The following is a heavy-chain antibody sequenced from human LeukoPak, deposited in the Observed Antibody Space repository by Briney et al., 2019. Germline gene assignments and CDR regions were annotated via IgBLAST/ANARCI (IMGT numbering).Heavy chain of an antibody. D-gene: IGHD6-13*01. V-gene: IGHV3-23*01. CDR3: AKDLISAAGTWAKDYYYYGMDV. CDR1: GFTFSTYA. Sequence: GGSLRLSCVASGFTFSTYAMTWVRQSPRKGLEWVSTITGRSSDTYYADSVKGRFTISRDNSKNTLYLQMTSLRAEDTALYYCAKDLISAAGTWAKDYYYYGMDVWGQGTTVTVSS. CDR2: ITGRSSDT. J-gene: IGHJ6*02.